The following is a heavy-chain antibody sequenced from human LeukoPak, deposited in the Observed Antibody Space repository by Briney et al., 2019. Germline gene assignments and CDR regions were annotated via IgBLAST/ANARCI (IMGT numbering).Heavy chain of an antibody. Sequence: PGGSLRLSCAASGFTFNKAWMSWFRLAPGKGLEWVGRIKNKGDGGTTDYAAPVKGRFTVSRDDSKSTLYLQMNSLKTEDTAVYYCTTSGTPFEYWGQGTLVTVSS. V-gene: IGHV3-15*01. CDR3: TTSGTPFEY. CDR1: GFTFNKAW. CDR2: IKNKGDGGTT. J-gene: IGHJ4*02. D-gene: IGHD3-10*01.